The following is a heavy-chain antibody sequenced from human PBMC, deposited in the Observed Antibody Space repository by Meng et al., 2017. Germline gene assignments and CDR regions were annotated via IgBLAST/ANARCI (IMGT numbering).Heavy chain of an antibody. CDR2: INPSGGDP. CDR3: ARDGVEGDSGYDFDY. Sequence: ASVKVSCKASGYIFTKYYMNWVRQAPGQGLEWMGIINPSGGDPGYAQKFQGRVSMTRDTSTNTVYMELSGLRSEDTAVYYCARDGVEGDSGYDFDYWGQGTLVTVPQ. V-gene: IGHV1-46*01. CDR1: GYIFTKYY. D-gene: IGHD5-12*01. J-gene: IGHJ4*02.